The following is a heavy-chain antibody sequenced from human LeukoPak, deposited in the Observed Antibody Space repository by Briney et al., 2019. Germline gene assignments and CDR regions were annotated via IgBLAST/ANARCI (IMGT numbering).Heavy chain of an antibody. CDR3: ARQGIVVVTPDAFDI. D-gene: IGHD3-22*01. CDR1: GGSINSYY. CDR2: IYYSGST. J-gene: IGHJ3*02. Sequence: SETLSLTCTVSGGSINSYYWSWIRQPPGKGLEWIGYIYYSGSTYYNPSLKSRVTISVDTSKNQFSLKLSSVTAADTAVYYCARQGIVVVTPDAFDIWGQGTMVTVSS. V-gene: IGHV4-59*08.